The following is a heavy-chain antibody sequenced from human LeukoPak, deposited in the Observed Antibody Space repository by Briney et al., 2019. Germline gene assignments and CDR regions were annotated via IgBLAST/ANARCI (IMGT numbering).Heavy chain of an antibody. CDR3: ARHCYDPDGDPNTHTLDWFDP. J-gene: IGHJ5*02. CDR2: IYYSGST. D-gene: IGHD4-17*01. CDR1: GGSISSSSYY. V-gene: IGHV4-39*01. Sequence: KPSETLSLTCTVSGGSISSSSYYWGWIRQPPGKGLEWIGSIYYSGSTYYNPSLKSRVTISVDTSKNQFSLKLSSVTAADTAVYYCARHCYDPDGDPNTHTLDWFDPWGQGTLVTVSS.